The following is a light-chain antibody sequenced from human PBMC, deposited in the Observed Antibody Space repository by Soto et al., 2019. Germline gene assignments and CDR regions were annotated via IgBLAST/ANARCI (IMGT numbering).Light chain of an antibody. CDR3: QQYYSYPWT. Sequence: ATQMTQSPSSFSASTGDRVTITCRASQGISSYLAWYQQKPGKAPKLLIYAASTLQSGVPSRFSGSGSGTDFTLTISCLQSEDFATYYCQQYYSYPWTFGQGTKVEIK. CDR2: AAS. J-gene: IGKJ1*01. CDR1: QGISSY. V-gene: IGKV1-8*01.